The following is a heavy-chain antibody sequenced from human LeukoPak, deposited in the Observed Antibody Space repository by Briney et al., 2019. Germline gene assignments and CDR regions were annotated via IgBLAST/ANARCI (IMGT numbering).Heavy chain of an antibody. J-gene: IGHJ4*02. D-gene: IGHD3-10*01. V-gene: IGHV3-43*02. CDR1: GFTFDDYA. Sequence: GGSLRLSCAASGFTFDDYAMHWVRQAPGKGLEWVSLIGGDGGSTYYADSVKGRFTISRDNSKNSLCLQMNSLRTEDTALYYCATDYGSGSYYPHWGQGTLVTVSS. CDR3: ATDYGSGSYYPH. CDR2: IGGDGGST.